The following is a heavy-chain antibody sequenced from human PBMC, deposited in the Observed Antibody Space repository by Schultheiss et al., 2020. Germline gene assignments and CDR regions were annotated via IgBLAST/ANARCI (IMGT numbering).Heavy chain of an antibody. Sequence: SETLSLTCTVSGGSVSSGSYYWSWIRQPPGKGLEWIGYIYYSGSTNYNPSLKSRVTISVDTSKNQFSLKLSSVTAADTAVYYCARVNIVATILNYYYYYMDVWGKGTTVTV. CDR2: IYYSGST. D-gene: IGHD5-12*01. J-gene: IGHJ6*03. CDR1: GGSVSSGSYY. CDR3: ARVNIVATILNYYYYYMDV. V-gene: IGHV4-61*01.